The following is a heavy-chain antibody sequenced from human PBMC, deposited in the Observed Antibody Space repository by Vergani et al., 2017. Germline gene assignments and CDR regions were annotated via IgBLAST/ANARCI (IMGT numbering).Heavy chain of an antibody. CDR1: GYTFTSYD. V-gene: IGHV1-8*01. CDR2: MNPNSGNT. Sequence: QVQLVQSGAEVKKPGASVKVSCKASGYTFTSYDINWVRQATGQGLEWMGWMNPNSGNTGYAQKFQGRVTMTRNTSISTAYMELSSLRSEDTAVYYCARATLLWFGEFDNWFDPWGQGTLVTVSS. CDR3: ARATLLWFGEFDNWFDP. D-gene: IGHD3-10*01. J-gene: IGHJ5*02.